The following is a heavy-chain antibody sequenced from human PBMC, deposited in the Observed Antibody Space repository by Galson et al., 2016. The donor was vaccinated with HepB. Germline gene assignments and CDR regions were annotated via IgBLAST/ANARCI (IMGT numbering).Heavy chain of an antibody. D-gene: IGHD6-19*01. J-gene: IGHJ4*02. CDR3: ARVRCSSGCKLPFY. CDR2: IKGGGDYP. Sequence: SLRLSCAASGFTFDDYAMSWVRQTPGKGLEWVSGIKGGGDYPGYADSVKGRFTISRDNAKNSLYLQMNSLRAEDTAVYYCARVRCSSGCKLPFYWGQGTLVTVSS. V-gene: IGHV3-20*04. CDR1: GFTFDDYA.